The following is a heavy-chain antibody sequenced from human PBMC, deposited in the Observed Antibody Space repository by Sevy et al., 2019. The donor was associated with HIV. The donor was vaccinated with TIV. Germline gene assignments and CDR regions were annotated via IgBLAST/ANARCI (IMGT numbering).Heavy chain of an antibody. CDR2: IVPKFGTP. CDR1: GDTFNTYA. D-gene: IGHD3-3*01. CDR3: ARRGITIFGVLTFDI. Sequence: ASVKVSCKASGDTFNTYAIVWVREAPGQGLEWMGGIVPKFGTPNYAQKFQGKVTMTADESTSTAYMELSSLRSEDTAVYYCARRGITIFGVLTFDIWGQGTTVTVSS. V-gene: IGHV1-69*13. J-gene: IGHJ3*02.